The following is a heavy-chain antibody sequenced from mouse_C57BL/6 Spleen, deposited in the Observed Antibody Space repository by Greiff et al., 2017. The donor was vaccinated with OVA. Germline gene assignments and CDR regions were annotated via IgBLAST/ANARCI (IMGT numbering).Heavy chain of an antibody. Sequence: EVKLMESGPVLVKPGASVKMSCKASGYTFTDYYMNWVKQSHGKSLEWIGVINPYNGGTSYNQKFKGKATLTVDKSSSTAYMELNSLTSEDSAVYYCARNWEETSYYFDYWGQGTTLTVSS. J-gene: IGHJ2*01. CDR2: INPYNGGT. CDR3: ARNWEETSYYFDY. D-gene: IGHD4-1*01. V-gene: IGHV1-19*01. CDR1: GYTFTDYY.